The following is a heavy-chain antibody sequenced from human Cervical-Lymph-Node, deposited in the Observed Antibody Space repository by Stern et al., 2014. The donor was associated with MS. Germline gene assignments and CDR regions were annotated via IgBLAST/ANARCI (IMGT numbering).Heavy chain of an antibody. D-gene: IGHD1-1*01. CDR2: IYPDDSDI. CDR3: AEPPPRRKWDDPNYGMDV. V-gene: IGHV5-51*03. Sequence: EVQLEESGAEVKKPGESLKISCKGSGYTFTNNWIAWVRQMPGKGLEWMGIIYPDDSDIRYSPSLQGQVTISADKSISTAYLQWSSRKAADSPVFFCAEPPPRRKWDDPNYGMDVWGQGTTVTVSS. J-gene: IGHJ6*02. CDR1: GYTFTNNW.